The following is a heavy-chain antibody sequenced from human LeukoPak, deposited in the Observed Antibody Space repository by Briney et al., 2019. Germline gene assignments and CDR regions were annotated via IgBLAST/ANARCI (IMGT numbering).Heavy chain of an antibody. J-gene: IGHJ5*02. D-gene: IGHD3-3*01. CDR3: ARGVPLGPSGWFDP. CDR1: GGSISSSSYY. V-gene: IGHV4-39*07. CDR2: IYYSGST. Sequence: SETLSLTCTVSGGSISSSSYYWGWVRQPPGKGLEWIGSIYYSGSTNYNPSLKSRVTISVDTSKNQFSLKLSSVTAADTAVYYCARGVPLGPSGWFDPWGQGTLVTVSS.